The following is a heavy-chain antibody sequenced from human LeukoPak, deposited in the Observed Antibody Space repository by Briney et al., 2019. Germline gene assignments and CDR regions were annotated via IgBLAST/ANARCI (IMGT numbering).Heavy chain of an antibody. D-gene: IGHD3-22*01. J-gene: IGHJ4*02. V-gene: IGHV3-7*01. Sequence: PGGSLRLSCEASGFPFRAYWMSWVRQAPGKGPEWVANISPDGSRTYFVDSVKGRFTISRDNARNSLYLQMASVRVGDSAVYYCAKGSSGADYYFDYWGQGTVVPVSS. CDR3: AKGSSGADYYFDY. CDR1: GFPFRAYW. CDR2: ISPDGSRT.